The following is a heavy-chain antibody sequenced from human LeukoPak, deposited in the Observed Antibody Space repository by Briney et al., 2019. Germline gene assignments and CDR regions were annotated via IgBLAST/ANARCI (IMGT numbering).Heavy chain of an antibody. CDR2: IYYSGST. CDR1: GGSISSYY. Sequence: SETLSLTCTVSGGSISSYYWSWIRQPPGKGLEWIGYIYYSGSTYYNPSLKSRVTISVDTSKNQFSLKLSSVTAADTAVYYCARTSGWADYWGQGTLVTVSS. J-gene: IGHJ4*02. D-gene: IGHD6-19*01. V-gene: IGHV4-59*04. CDR3: ARTSGWADY.